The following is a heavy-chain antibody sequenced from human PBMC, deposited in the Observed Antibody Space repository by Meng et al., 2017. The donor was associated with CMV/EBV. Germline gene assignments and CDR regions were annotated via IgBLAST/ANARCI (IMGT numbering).Heavy chain of an antibody. CDR2: ISSSGSTI. Sequence: ALKISCAASGFTFSDYYMSWIRQAPGKGLEWVSYISSSGSTIYYADSVKGRFTISRDNAKNSLYLQMNSLRAEDTAVYYCARGGVRYCGGDCYPTRFDYWGQGTLVTVSS. D-gene: IGHD2-21*01. CDR1: GFTFSDYY. CDR3: ARGGVRYCGGDCYPTRFDY. V-gene: IGHV3-11*01. J-gene: IGHJ4*02.